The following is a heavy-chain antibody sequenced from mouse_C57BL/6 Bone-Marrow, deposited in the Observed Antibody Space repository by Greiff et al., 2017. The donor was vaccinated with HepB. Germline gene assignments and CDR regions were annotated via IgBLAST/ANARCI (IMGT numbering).Heavy chain of an antibody. CDR3: ARSITGGFAY. CDR2: IYPRSGNT. J-gene: IGHJ3*01. CDR1: GYTFTSYG. Sequence: VKLVESGAELARPGASVKLSCKASGYTFTSYGISWVKQRTGQGLEWIGEIYPRSGNTYYNEKFKGKATLTADKSSSTAYMELRSLTSEDSAVYFCARSITGGFAYWGQGTLVTVSA. D-gene: IGHD1-1*01. V-gene: IGHV1-81*01.